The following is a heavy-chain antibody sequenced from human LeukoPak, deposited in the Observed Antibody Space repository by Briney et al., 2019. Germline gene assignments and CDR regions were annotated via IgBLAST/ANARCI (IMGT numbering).Heavy chain of an antibody. J-gene: IGHJ5*02. Sequence: SETLSLTCTVSGYSISSGYYWGWIRQPPGKGLEWIGSIYHSGSTYYNPSLKSRVTISVDTSKNQFSLKLSSVTAADTAVYYCARVPHYYDSSGYRYNWFDPWGQGTLVTVSS. CDR2: IYHSGST. D-gene: IGHD3-22*01. CDR1: GYSISSGYY. V-gene: IGHV4-38-2*02. CDR3: ARVPHYYDSSGYRYNWFDP.